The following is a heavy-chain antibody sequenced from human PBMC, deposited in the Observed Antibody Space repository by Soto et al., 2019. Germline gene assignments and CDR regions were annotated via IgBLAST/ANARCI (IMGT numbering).Heavy chain of an antibody. D-gene: IGHD3-10*01. CDR3: ARGRGDDNWFDP. J-gene: IGHJ5*02. V-gene: IGHV4-34*01. CDR1: GGSFSGYY. Sequence: SETLSLTCAVYGGSFSGYYWSWIRQPPGKGLEWIGEINHSGSTNYNPSLKSRATISVDTSKNQFSLKLSSVTAADTAVYYCARGRGDDNWFDPWGQGTLVTVSS. CDR2: INHSGST.